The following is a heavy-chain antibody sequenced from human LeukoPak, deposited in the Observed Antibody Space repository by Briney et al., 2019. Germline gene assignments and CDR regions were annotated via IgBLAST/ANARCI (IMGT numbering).Heavy chain of an antibody. CDR2: ISGSSSYI. J-gene: IGHJ4*02. V-gene: IGHV3-21*01. CDR1: GFTFSSYT. D-gene: IGHD2-2*01. Sequence: GGSLRLFCAASGFTFSSYTMNWVRQAPGKGLEWVSFISGSSSYIYYADSVKGRFTISRDNAKNSLYLQMSSLRAEDTAVYYCARDKVGSTVVVPAFDYWGQGTLVTVSS. CDR3: ARDKVGSTVVVPAFDY.